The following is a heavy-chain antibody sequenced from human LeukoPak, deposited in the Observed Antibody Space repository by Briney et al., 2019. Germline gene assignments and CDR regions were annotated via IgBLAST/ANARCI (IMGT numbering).Heavy chain of an antibody. CDR2: ISHDGTNE. D-gene: IGHD3-10*01. CDR1: GFTFSSYG. CDR3: AKEGYYGSGSFPDS. V-gene: IGHV3-30*18. J-gene: IGHJ4*02. Sequence: GGSLRLSCEASGFTFSSYGMHWVRRAPGKGLEWMTVISHDGTNEYYIDSVQGRFTISRDNSKSTLYLQMNSLRVEDTAVYYCAKEGYYGSGSFPDSWGQGTLVTVSS.